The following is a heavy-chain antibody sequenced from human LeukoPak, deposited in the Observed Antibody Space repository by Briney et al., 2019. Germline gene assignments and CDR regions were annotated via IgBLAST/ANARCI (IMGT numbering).Heavy chain of an antibody. CDR1: GYTFTSYG. CDR2: ISAYNGNT. J-gene: IGHJ4*02. CDR3: ATAFGYCSGGSCYDGGH. V-gene: IGHV1-18*01. D-gene: IGHD2-15*01. Sequence: ASVKVSCKASGYTFTSYGISWVRQAPGQGLEWMGWISAYNGNTNYAQKLQGRVTMTTDTSTSTAYMELRSLRSDDTAVYYCATAFGYCSGGSCYDGGHWGQGTLATVSS.